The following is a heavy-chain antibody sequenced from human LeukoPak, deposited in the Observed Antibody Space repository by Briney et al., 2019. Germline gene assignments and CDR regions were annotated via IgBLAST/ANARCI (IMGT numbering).Heavy chain of an antibody. D-gene: IGHD2-15*01. CDR1: GFTFSSYA. CDR3: ATPPRYCSGGSCYRYAFDI. J-gene: IGHJ3*02. CDR2: ISGSGGST. V-gene: IGHV3-23*01. Sequence: PSGGSLRLSCAASGFTFSSYAMSWVRQAPGKGLEWVSAISGSGGSTYYADSVKGRFTISRDNSKNTLCLQMNSLRAEDTAVYYCATPPRYCSGGSCYRYAFDIWGQGTMVTVSS.